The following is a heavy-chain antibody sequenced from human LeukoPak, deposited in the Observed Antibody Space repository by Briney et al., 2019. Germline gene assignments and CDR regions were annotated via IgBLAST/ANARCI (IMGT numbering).Heavy chain of an antibody. CDR1: GFTFGSYA. J-gene: IGHJ4*02. D-gene: IGHD5-18*01. Sequence: GGSLRLSCAASGFTFGSYAMGWVRQAPGKGLEWVSAITASGGNTYYADSVKGRFTISRDNSKNTLYLQVNSLRAEDTAVYYCAKGNGYSYGRYYFDYWGQGTLVTVSS. CDR3: AKGNGYSYGRYYFDY. V-gene: IGHV3-23*01. CDR2: ITASGGNT.